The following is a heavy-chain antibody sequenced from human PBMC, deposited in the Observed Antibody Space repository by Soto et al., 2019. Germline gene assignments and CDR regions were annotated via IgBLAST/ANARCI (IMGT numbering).Heavy chain of an antibody. D-gene: IGHD1-26*01. Sequence: QVQLQESGPGLVKPSQTLSLTCTVSGGSISSGGYYWSWISQHPGKGLEWIGYIYYSGSTYYHPSLKRRVTISGDNAKNPFFPEPSFWTAPDNAVEYCGRVGATSFRGPGTPGTVTS. V-gene: IGHV4-31*03. CDR2: IYYSGST. CDR3: GRVGATSF. CDR1: GGSISSGGYY. J-gene: IGHJ4*02.